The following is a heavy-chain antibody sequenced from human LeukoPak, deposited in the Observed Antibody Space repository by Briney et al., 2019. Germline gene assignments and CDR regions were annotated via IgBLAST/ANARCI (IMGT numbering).Heavy chain of an antibody. V-gene: IGHV3-23*01. Sequence: GGSLRLSCVVSGFTFSTYAMSWVRQAPGKGLEWVAFISGSGRNTYYVDSVKGRFTISRDNFRNTLSLQMNSLRPDDTAIYYCAKDEGVVLSTSFDFGHWGQGTLVAVYS. CDR1: GFTFSTYA. D-gene: IGHD3-10*01. J-gene: IGHJ4*02. CDR2: ISGSGRNT. CDR3: AKDEGVVLSTSFDFGH.